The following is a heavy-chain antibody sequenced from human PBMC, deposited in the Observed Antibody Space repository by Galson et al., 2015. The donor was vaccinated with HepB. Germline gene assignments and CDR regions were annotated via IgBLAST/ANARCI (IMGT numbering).Heavy chain of an antibody. Sequence: SVKVSCKASGGTFSSYAIGWVRQAPGQGLEWMGGIIPIFGTANYAQKFQGRVTITADESTSTAYMELSSLRSEDTAVYYCARDPPSAYSSSWYGWFDPWGQGTLVTVSS. J-gene: IGHJ5*02. V-gene: IGHV1-69*13. D-gene: IGHD6-13*01. CDR1: GGTFSSYA. CDR3: ARDPPSAYSSSWYGWFDP. CDR2: IIPIFGTA.